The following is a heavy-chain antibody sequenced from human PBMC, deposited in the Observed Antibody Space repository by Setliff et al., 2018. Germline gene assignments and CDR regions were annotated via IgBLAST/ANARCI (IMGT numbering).Heavy chain of an antibody. D-gene: IGHD6-13*01. V-gene: IGHV3-30*02. CDR1: GFTFSSYG. Sequence: GGSLRLSCAASGFTFSSYGMHWVRQAPGKGLEWVAFIRYDGSNKYYADSVKGRFTISRDNSKNTLYLQMNSLRAEDTAVYYCANPYSSSWGLYYYYYYMDVWAKGTTVTVSS. CDR3: ANPYSSSWGLYYYYYYMDV. CDR2: IRYDGSNK. J-gene: IGHJ6*03.